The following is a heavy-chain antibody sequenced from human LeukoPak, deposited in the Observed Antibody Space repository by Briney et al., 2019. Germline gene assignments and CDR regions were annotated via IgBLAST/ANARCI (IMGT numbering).Heavy chain of an antibody. CDR1: GFTFSSYG. J-gene: IGHJ4*02. Sequence: GGSLRLSCAASGFTFSSYGMHWVRQAPGKGLEWVAFIRYDGSNKYYADSVKGRFTISRDNSKNTLYLQMNSLRAEGTAVYYCAKPPRFLEGYYFDYWGQGTLVTVSS. CDR3: AKPPRFLEGYYFDY. D-gene: IGHD3-16*01. CDR2: IRYDGSNK. V-gene: IGHV3-30*02.